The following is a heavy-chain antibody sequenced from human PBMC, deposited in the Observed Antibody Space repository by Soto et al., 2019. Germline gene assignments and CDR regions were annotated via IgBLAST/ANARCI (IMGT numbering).Heavy chain of an antibody. CDR1: GTSISSYY. D-gene: IGHD2-21*02. CDR3: VRTARQGAVAPHWFDR. J-gene: IGHJ5*02. Sequence: SETLSRTCTVSGTSISSYYWSWIRQAPGKGLEWIGYVYYTGSTYYNPSLMSRLTISVDTSKNQFSLKLTSVTAAETAVYYCVRTARQGAVAPHWFDRWGQGTQVTVSS. V-gene: IGHV4-59*06. CDR2: VYYTGST.